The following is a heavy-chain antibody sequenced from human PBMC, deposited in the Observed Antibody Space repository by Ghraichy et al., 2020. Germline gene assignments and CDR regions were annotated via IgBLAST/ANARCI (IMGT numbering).Heavy chain of an antibody. V-gene: IGHV4-61*02. Sequence: SLNIFCSVSGGSIGSPTYYWNWIRRPAGRGLEWIGRIYNNGGTNYNTSLKSRVTISVDTSKNQFSLHLSSVTAADTAVYYCARGGIAAYNWFDPWGQGTLVTVSP. J-gene: IGHJ5*02. D-gene: IGHD6-13*01. CDR3: ARGGIAAYNWFDP. CDR2: IYNNGGT. CDR1: GGSIGSPTYY.